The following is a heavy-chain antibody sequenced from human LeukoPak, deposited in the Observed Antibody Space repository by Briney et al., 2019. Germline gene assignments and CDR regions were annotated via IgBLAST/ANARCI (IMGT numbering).Heavy chain of an antibody. Sequence: GGSLRLSCAASGFTFSSYAMHWVRQAPGKGLEYVSATSRNGGSTYYANSVKGRFTISRDNSKNTLFLQMGSLGAEDMAVYYCARVGDTDAFDIWGQGTLVTVSS. CDR3: ARVGDTDAFDI. CDR1: GFTFSSYA. D-gene: IGHD2-21*02. CDR2: TSRNGGST. V-gene: IGHV3-64*01. J-gene: IGHJ3*02.